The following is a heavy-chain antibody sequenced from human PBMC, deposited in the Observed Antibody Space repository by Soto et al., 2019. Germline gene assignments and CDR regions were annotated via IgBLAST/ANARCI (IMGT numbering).Heavy chain of an antibody. CDR2: IWYDGSNK. Sequence: QVQLVESGGGVVQPGRSLRLSCAASGFTFGSYGMHWVRQAPGKGLEWVAVIWYDGSNKYYADSVKGRFTISRDNSKNTLYLQMNSLRAEDTDVYSCATDSFLTGRVYYYGMDVWGQGTTVTVSS. V-gene: IGHV3-33*01. D-gene: IGHD3-9*01. CDR3: ATDSFLTGRVYYYGMDV. CDR1: GFTFGSYG. J-gene: IGHJ6*02.